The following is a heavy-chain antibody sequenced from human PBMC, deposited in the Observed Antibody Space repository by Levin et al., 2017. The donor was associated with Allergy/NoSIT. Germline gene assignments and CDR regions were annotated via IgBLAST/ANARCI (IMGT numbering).Heavy chain of an antibody. CDR1: GYTFTDYY. Sequence: ASVKVSCKASGYTFTDYYLHWVRQASGQGLEWMGRINPNSGGTNYAQKFQGRVTMTRDTSISTAYLELNRLRSDDTAVYYCARGISALDAFDIWGQGTMVTVSS. V-gene: IGHV1-2*06. J-gene: IGHJ3*02. CDR2: INPNSGGT. CDR3: ARGISALDAFDI. D-gene: IGHD2/OR15-2a*01.